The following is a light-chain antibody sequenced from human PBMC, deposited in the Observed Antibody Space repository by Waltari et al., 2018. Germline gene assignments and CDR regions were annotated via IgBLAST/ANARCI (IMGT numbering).Light chain of an antibody. Sequence: WYQQHPGTAPKLMIYDVTKRPSGVSNRFSGSKSGNTASLTISGLQAEDEADYYCSSYTSSSTWVFGGGTKLTVL. CDR2: DVT. J-gene: IGLJ3*02. CDR3: SSYTSSSTWV. V-gene: IGLV2-14*04.